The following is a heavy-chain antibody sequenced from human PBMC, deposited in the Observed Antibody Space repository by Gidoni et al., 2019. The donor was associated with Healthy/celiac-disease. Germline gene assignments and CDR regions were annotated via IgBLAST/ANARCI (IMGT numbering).Heavy chain of an antibody. V-gene: IGHV2-5*01. CDR2: NYWKDDN. Sequence: QLTLKESRPQLVKPTPTLTLPSPFSGFSLSTRGVGVCWIRRPPGKAQEWLALNYWKDDNRYSPSLKSMLTITKDSSKNQVVLTRTNMDPVDTATYCGAHLEGGDLPSLVGVDYWGQGTLVTVSS. CDR3: AHLEGGDLPSLVGVDY. CDR1: GFSLSTRGVG. D-gene: IGHD2-15*01. J-gene: IGHJ4*02.